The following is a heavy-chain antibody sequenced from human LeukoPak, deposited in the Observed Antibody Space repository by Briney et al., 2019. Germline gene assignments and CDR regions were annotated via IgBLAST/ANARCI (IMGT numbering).Heavy chain of an antibody. J-gene: IGHJ4*02. Sequence: PGGSLRLSCAASRFTVSSNYMSWGRQAPGMGLEWVSVIYSGGSTSYADSVKGRFTISRDNSKNTLYLQMNSLRAEDTAVYYCARDLDGYIDYWGQGTLVTVSS. CDR3: ARDLDGYIDY. CDR1: RFTVSSNY. CDR2: IYSGGST. D-gene: IGHD5-24*01. V-gene: IGHV3-66*02.